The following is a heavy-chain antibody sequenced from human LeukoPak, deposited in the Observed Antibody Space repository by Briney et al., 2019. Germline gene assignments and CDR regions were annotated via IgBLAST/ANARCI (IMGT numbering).Heavy chain of an antibody. J-gene: IGHJ4*02. D-gene: IGHD3-22*01. V-gene: IGHV3-74*01. CDR2: INSDGSST. CDR1: GFTFSSYW. CDR3: ARTYDSSGPFGY. Sequence: GGSLRLSCAASGFTFSSYWMHWVRQAPGKGLVWVSRINSDGSSTSHADSVKGRFAISRDNAKNTLYLQMNSLRAEDTAVYYCARTYDSSGPFGYWGQGTLVTVSS.